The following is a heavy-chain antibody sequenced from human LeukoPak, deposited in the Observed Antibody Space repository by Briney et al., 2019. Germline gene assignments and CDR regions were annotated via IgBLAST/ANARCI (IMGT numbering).Heavy chain of an antibody. CDR1: GFTFSSYS. V-gene: IGHV3-21*01. CDR3: ARDVGELRHTFDP. CDR2: ISSSSSYI. Sequence: PGGSLRLSCAASGFTFSSYSMNWVRQAPGKGLEWVSSISSSSSYIYYADSVKGRFTISRDNAKNSLYLQMNSLRAEDTAVYYCARDVGELRHTFDPWGQGTLVTVSS. D-gene: IGHD1-26*01. J-gene: IGHJ5*02.